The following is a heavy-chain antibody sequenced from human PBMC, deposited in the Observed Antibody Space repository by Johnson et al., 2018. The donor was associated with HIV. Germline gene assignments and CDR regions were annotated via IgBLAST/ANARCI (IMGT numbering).Heavy chain of an antibody. Sequence: VLLVESGGGVVQPGRSLRLSCAASGFTFSSYDMHWVRQATGKGLEWVSAIGNAGDTYYPGSVKGRFTISRENAKNSLYLQMNSLRAGDTAVYYCARVSGLTFGAFDIWGQGTMVTVSS. CDR1: GFTFSSYD. CDR2: IGNAGDT. V-gene: IGHV3-13*01. CDR3: ARVSGLTFGAFDI. D-gene: IGHD3-22*01. J-gene: IGHJ3*02.